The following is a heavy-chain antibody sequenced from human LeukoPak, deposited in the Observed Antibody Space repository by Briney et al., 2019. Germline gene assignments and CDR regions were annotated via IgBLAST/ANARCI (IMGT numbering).Heavy chain of an antibody. CDR1: GFTFSTYG. CDR2: IRYDGSIK. V-gene: IGHV3-30*02. Sequence: GGSLRLSCAASGFTFSTYGMHWVRQAPGKGLEWVAFIRYDGSIKYYADSVKGRFTISRDNAKNSLYLQMNSLRAEDTAVYYCAKDLALYYYDSSGYSGGYDYWGQGTLVTVSS. CDR3: AKDLALYYYDSSGYSGGYDY. J-gene: IGHJ4*02. D-gene: IGHD3-22*01.